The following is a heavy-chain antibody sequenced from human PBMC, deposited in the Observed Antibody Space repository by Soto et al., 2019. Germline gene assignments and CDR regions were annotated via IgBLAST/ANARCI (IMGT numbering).Heavy chain of an antibody. V-gene: IGHV1-2*02. CDR1: GGTFSSYA. CDR2: INPNSGAT. J-gene: IGHJ4*02. CDR3: ARDLVSTIGDFDF. D-gene: IGHD5-12*01. Sequence: ASVKVSCKASGGTFSSYAISWVRQAPGQGLEWMGWINPNSGATNCAQKFQGRVTMTRDTSITTAYMELSRLTSDDTAVYYCARDLVSTIGDFDFWGQGTPVTVSS.